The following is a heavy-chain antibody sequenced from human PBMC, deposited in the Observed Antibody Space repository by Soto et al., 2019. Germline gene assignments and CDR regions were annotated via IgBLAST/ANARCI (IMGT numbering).Heavy chain of an antibody. V-gene: IGHV3-33*01. Sequence: GGSLRLSCAASGVTFSSYGMHWVRQAPGKGLEWVAVIWYDGSNKYYVDSVKGRFTISRDNSKNTLYLQMKSLRAEDTAVYYCARVHSITGTTGPDYWGQGTLVTVSS. D-gene: IGHD1-7*01. CDR3: ARVHSITGTTGPDY. J-gene: IGHJ4*02. CDR1: GVTFSSYG. CDR2: IWYDGSNK.